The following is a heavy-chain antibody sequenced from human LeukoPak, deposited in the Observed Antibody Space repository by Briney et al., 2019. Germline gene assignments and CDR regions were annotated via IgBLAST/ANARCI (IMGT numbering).Heavy chain of an antibody. CDR1: GFTFSTYI. J-gene: IGHJ4*02. CDR3: ARETSGNYYFDS. CDR2: IDSGGNYI. Sequence: GGSLRLSCAASGFTFSTYIMKWVRQAPGKGLAWVSSIDSGGNYIDYADSVKGRFTISRDNAKNSLYLQMNSLRAEDTAVYYCARETSGNYYFDSWGQGTLVTVSS. D-gene: IGHD1-26*01. V-gene: IGHV3-21*01.